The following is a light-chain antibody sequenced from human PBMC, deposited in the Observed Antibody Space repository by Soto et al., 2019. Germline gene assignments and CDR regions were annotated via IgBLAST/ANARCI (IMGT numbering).Light chain of an antibody. J-gene: IGKJ1*01. V-gene: IGKV1-5*03. CDR2: KAS. CDR1: QNINVW. Sequence: EIQMTQSPSTLYASVGDRVAITFRASQNINVWLAWYQQKPGKAPKLLIYKASSLESGVPSRFSGSGSGTEFTLTISCLQPDDFATYYCQQYYTYTPFGRGTKVDIK. CDR3: QQYYTYTP.